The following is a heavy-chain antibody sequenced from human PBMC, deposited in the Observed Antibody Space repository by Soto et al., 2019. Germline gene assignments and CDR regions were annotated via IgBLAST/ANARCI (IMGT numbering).Heavy chain of an antibody. CDR2: ISDSGGNT. CDR1: GFTFSTYG. V-gene: IGHV3-23*01. D-gene: IGHD2-8*02. J-gene: IGHJ4*02. Sequence: EVQLLESGGALVQPGGSLRLSCAASGFTFSTYGMNWVRQAPGKGLEWVSGISDSGGNTYYADSVKGRFTISRDSSKTTLYLQMNSLRAEDTAIYYCAKERGTDRYWYGELDFWGQGTLVTVSS. CDR3: AKERGTDRYWYGELDF.